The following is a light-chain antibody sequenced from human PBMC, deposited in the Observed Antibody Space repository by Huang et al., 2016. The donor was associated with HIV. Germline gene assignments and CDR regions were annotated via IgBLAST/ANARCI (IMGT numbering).Light chain of an antibody. CDR1: QSVAKH. V-gene: IGKV3-15*01. Sequence: EIVMTQSPATLSVSPGERATLSCRASQSVAKHFAWYQQKPGQAPRLLIYGASTRATGIQARFSGIGSGTEFTLTISSLQSEDFAVYYCHHYSNWPPTWTFGQGTKVEIK. CDR2: GAS. J-gene: IGKJ1*01. CDR3: HHYSNWPPTWT.